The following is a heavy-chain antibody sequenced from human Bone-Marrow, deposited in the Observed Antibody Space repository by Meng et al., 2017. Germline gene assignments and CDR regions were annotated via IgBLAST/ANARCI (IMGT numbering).Heavy chain of an antibody. Sequence: GESLKISCAASGFTFSSYAMSWVRQAPGKGPEWVSAISGSGGSTYYADSVKGRFTISRDNSKNALYLQMNSLRAEDTAVYYCAKDYLGIADPYYFDYWGQGTLVTVSS. CDR1: GFTFSSYA. D-gene: IGHD6-13*01. J-gene: IGHJ4*02. CDR2: ISGSGGST. V-gene: IGHV3-23*01. CDR3: AKDYLGIADPYYFDY.